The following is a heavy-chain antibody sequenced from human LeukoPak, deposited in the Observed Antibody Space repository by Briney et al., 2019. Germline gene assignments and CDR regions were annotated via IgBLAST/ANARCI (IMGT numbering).Heavy chain of an antibody. CDR1: GFTFSSYA. J-gene: IGHJ4*02. CDR2: ISGSGGST. Sequence: PGGSPRLSCAASGFTFSSYAMSWVRQAQGKWLEWVSAISGSGGSTYYADSVKGRFTISRDNSKNTLYLQMNSLRAEDTAVYYCAKDQRSKPSPLDYWGQGTLVTVSS. V-gene: IGHV3-23*01. D-gene: IGHD1-14*01. CDR3: AKDQRSKPSPLDY.